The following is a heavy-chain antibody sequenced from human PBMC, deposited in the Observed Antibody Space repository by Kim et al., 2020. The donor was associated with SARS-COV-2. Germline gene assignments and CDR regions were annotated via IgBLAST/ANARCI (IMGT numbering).Heavy chain of an antibody. V-gene: IGHV5-10-1*01. CDR3: ASTDGSGNGLLSHYYGMDV. CDR1: GYSFTSYW. Sequence: GESLKISCKGSGYSFTSYWISWVRQMPGKGLEWMGRIDPSDSYTNYSPSFQGHVTISADKSISTAYLQWSSLKASDTAMYHCASTDGSGNGLLSHYYGMDVWGQGTTVTVSS. CDR2: IDPSDSYT. D-gene: IGHD3-10*01. J-gene: IGHJ6*02.